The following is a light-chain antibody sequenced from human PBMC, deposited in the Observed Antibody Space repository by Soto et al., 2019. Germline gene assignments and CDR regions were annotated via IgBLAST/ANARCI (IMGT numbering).Light chain of an antibody. CDR1: QSILHSPNNKNY. CDR3: QKYYTIPLT. J-gene: IGKJ4*01. V-gene: IGKV4-1*01. Sequence: DIVMTQYPDYLAVSLGERADINCECSQSILHSPNNKNYLAWYQQKPGQPPKVLIYWASTRESGVPDRFSGSGSGTDFTLTISSLQAEDVAVYYCQKYYTIPLTCGGGHTGDIK. CDR2: WAS.